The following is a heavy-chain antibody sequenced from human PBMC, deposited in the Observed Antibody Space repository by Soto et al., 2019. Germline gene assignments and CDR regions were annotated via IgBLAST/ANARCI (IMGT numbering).Heavy chain of an antibody. Sequence: VQLVGSGGGLVQPGGSLRLSCAASGFTVSSNYMNWVRQAPGKGLEWLSVLYSGAGTYYADSVKDRFTISRDNSKNTLYLQLNSLRAEDTAIYYCARECGGDCSNAFDLWGQGTMVTVSP. CDR3: ARECGGDCSNAFDL. D-gene: IGHD2-21*01. V-gene: IGHV3-66*01. J-gene: IGHJ3*01. CDR1: GFTVSSNY. CDR2: LYSGAGT.